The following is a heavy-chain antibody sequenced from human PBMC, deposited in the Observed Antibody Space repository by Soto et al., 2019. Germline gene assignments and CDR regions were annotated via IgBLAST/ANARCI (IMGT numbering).Heavy chain of an antibody. CDR3: ARGGGSGSYSPYYYYYMDV. CDR1: GFTFSSYS. CDR2: ISSSSSTI. D-gene: IGHD3-10*01. Sequence: EVQLVESGGGLVQPGGSLRLSCAASGFTFSSYSMNWVRQAPGKGLEWVSYISSSSSTIYYADSVKGRFTISRDNAKNSLYLQMNSLRAGDTAVYYCARGGGSGSYSPYYYYYMDVWGKGTTVTVSS. J-gene: IGHJ6*03. V-gene: IGHV3-48*01.